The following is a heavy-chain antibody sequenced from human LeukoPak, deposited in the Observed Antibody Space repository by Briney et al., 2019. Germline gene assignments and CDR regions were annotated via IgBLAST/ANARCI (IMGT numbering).Heavy chain of an antibody. V-gene: IGHV1-2*02. D-gene: IGHD6-13*01. CDR1: GYTFTGYY. Sequence: AASGKVSCKASGYTFTGYYMHWVRQAPGQGLEWMGWINPNSGGTNYAQKFQGRVTMNRDTSISTAYMELSRLRSDDTAVYYCAIGRGVSNFDYWGQATLASVSS. J-gene: IGHJ4*02. CDR2: INPNSGGT. CDR3: AIGRGVSNFDY.